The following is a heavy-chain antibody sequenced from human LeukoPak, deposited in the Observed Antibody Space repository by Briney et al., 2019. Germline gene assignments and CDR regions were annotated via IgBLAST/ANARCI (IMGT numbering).Heavy chain of an antibody. J-gene: IGHJ4*02. Sequence: GGSLRLSCAASGFNFNNYAMHWVRQAPGKGLEFVSAISSNGGTTYYANSVKGSFTISGDNSKNTLFLQMGSLRPEDMAVYYCARGSDYDILTGYVHWGQGALVTVSS. D-gene: IGHD3-9*01. CDR1: GFNFNNYA. CDR2: ISSNGGTT. CDR3: ARGSDYDILTGYVH. V-gene: IGHV3-64*01.